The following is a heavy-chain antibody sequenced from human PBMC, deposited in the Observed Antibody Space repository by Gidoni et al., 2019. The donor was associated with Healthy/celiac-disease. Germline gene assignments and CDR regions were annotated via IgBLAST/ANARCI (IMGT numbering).Heavy chain of an antibody. D-gene: IGHD3-3*02. V-gene: IGHV1-69*01. J-gene: IGHJ4*02. Sequence: QVQPVQSWAELKQPGSSVKVSCKASGGTFRSYAISWGRQAPGRGLEWVGGIIPIFGTANYAQKFQGRVTITADESTSTAYMELSSLRSEDTAVYDGARGSEKLARDGYYFDYWGQGTLVTVSS. CDR3: ARGSEKLARDGYYFDY. CDR1: GGTFRSYA. CDR2: IIPIFGTA.